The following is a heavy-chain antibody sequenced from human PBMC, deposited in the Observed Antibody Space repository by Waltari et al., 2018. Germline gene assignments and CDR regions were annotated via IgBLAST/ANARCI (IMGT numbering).Heavy chain of an antibody. V-gene: IGHV4-59*08. Sequence: QVQLQESGPGLVKPSETLSLTCTVSGGSITSSYWSWIRQPPGEGLEWIGDIYYSGSTNYNPSLKSRVTMSLDTSNNQFSLKLTSVTAADTAVYYCATFGGWFDPWGQGTLVIVSS. CDR1: GGSITSSY. CDR2: IYYSGST. D-gene: IGHD3-16*01. J-gene: IGHJ5*02. CDR3: ATFGGWFDP.